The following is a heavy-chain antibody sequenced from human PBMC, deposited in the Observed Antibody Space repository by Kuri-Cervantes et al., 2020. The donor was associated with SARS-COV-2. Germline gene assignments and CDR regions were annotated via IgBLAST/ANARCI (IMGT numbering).Heavy chain of an antibody. D-gene: IGHD3-3*01. CDR1: GFTFSDYY. Sequence: GESLKISCAASGFTFSDYYMSWIRQAPGKGLEWVSYISSSGSTIYYADSVKGRFTISRDNAKNSLYLQMNSLRAEDTAVYYCAREGHYDFWSGPFDYWGQGTLVTVSS. CDR3: AREGHYDFWSGPFDY. CDR2: ISSSGSTI. J-gene: IGHJ4*02. V-gene: IGHV3-11*01.